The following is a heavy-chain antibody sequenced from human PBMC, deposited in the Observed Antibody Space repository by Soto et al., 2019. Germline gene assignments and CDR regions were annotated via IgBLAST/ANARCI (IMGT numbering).Heavy chain of an antibody. CDR2: TYYRSKWYN. Sequence: PSQTLSLTCAISGDSVSSNSAAWNWIRQSPSRGLEWLGRTYYRSKWYNDYAVAVKSRITINPDTSKNQFSLQLNSVTPEDTAVYYCARDWYDFWSGFPARYYGMDVWGQGTTVTGSS. CDR1: GDSVSSNSAA. V-gene: IGHV6-1*01. J-gene: IGHJ6*02. D-gene: IGHD3-3*01. CDR3: ARDWYDFWSGFPARYYGMDV.